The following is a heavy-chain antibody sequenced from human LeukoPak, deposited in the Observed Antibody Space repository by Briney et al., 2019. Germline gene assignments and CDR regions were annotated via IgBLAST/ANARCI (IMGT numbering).Heavy chain of an antibody. CDR1: GFTFSSYA. CDR3: ARGYSRSYYYGSGSYGFFDY. D-gene: IGHD3-10*01. J-gene: IGHJ4*02. V-gene: IGHV3-23*01. Sequence: GVLRLSCAASGFTFSSYAMSWVRQAPGKGLEWVSAISGSGGSTYYADSVKGRFTISRDNSKNTLYLQMNSLRAEDTAVYYCARGYSRSYYYGSGSYGFFDYWGQGALVTVSS. CDR2: ISGSGGST.